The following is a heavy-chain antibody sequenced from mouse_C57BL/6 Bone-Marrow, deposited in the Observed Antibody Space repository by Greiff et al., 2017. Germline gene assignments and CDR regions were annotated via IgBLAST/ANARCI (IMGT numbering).Heavy chain of an antibody. J-gene: IGHJ2*01. Sequence: QVQLQQPGAELVMPGASVKLSCKASGYTFTSYWMHWVKQRPGQGLEWIGEIDPSDSYINYNQKFKGKSTLTVDKSSSTAYMQIRSLTSEDSAVYYCSRSNWAFDYWGQGTTLTVSS. CDR2: IDPSDSYI. CDR3: SRSNWAFDY. CDR1: GYTFTSYW. V-gene: IGHV1-69*01. D-gene: IGHD4-1*01.